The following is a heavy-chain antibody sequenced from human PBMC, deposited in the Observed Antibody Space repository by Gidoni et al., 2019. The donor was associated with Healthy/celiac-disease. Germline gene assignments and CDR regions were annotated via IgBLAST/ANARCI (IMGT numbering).Heavy chain of an antibody. V-gene: IGHV3-21*01. Sequence: EVQLVESGGGLVKPGGSLRLSCAASGFPFSSYSMNWVRQAPGKGLEWVSSISSSSSYIYYADSVKGRFTISRDNAKNSLYLQMNSLRAEDTAVYYCARAHYDILTGYGLDYWGQGTLVTVSS. D-gene: IGHD3-9*01. CDR1: GFPFSSYS. CDR3: ARAHYDILTGYGLDY. CDR2: ISSSSSYI. J-gene: IGHJ4*02.